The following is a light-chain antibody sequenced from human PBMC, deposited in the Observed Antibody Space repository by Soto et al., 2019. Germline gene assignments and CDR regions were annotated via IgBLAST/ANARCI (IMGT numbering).Light chain of an antibody. Sequence: EIVLTQSPPTLSLSPGERATLSCRASQIVSSYLAWYQQKPGQAPRLLIYDASNRATGIPARFSGSGSGTDFTLTISSLEPEDFAVYYCQQRSNWPLFTFGPGTKVDIK. J-gene: IGKJ3*01. CDR1: QIVSSY. CDR3: QQRSNWPLFT. V-gene: IGKV3-11*01. CDR2: DAS.